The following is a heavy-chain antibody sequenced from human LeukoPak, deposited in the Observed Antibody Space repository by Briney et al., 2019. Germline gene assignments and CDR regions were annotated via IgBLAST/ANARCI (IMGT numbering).Heavy chain of an antibody. J-gene: IGHJ3*01. CDR2: IYRPGNT. Sequence: GGSLRLSCAASGITVSTNYMAWVRQAPGKGLEWFSGIYRPGNTYYTDSVKGRFTISRDNSKNTIYLQMNSLRVEHTAVYYCARDLRVERPLDAFDVWGQGKMVTVSS. D-gene: IGHD1-26*01. CDR3: ARDLRVERPLDAFDV. V-gene: IGHV3-66*01. CDR1: GITVSTNY.